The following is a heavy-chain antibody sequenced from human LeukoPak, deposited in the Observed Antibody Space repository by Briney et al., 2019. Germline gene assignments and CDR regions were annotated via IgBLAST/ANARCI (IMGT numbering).Heavy chain of an antibody. CDR3: ARLEPGYSYGFTPFDY. Sequence: GGSLRLSCAASGFTFSSYAMSWVRQAPGKGLEWVSAISGSGGSTYYADSVKGRFTISRDNSKNTLYLQMNSLRAEDTAVYYCARLEPGYSYGFTPFDYWGQGTLVTVSS. D-gene: IGHD5-18*01. CDR1: GFTFSSYA. V-gene: IGHV3-23*01. J-gene: IGHJ4*02. CDR2: ISGSGGST.